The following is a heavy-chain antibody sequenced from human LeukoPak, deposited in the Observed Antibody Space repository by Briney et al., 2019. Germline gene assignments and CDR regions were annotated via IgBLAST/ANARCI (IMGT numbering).Heavy chain of an antibody. D-gene: IGHD4-17*01. CDR2: IYYSGST. CDR1: GGSISSYY. CDR3: ARSSKDDYGDYGLDC. V-gene: IGHV4-59*01. J-gene: IGHJ4*02. Sequence: SETLTVTCTVSGGSISSYYWNWIRQSPGKGLEWIGYIYYSGSTNYNPSLKSRVTISVDTSKNQFSLKLSSVTAADTAVYYCARSSKDDYGDYGLDCLGQGTLVTVSS.